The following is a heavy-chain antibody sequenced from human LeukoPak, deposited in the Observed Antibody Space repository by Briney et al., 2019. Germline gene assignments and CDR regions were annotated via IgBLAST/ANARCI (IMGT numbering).Heavy chain of an antibody. CDR3: ARDDDGRGYPDY. V-gene: IGHV4-4*07. D-gene: IGHD3-22*01. CDR1: GGSIRSYY. CDR2: IYASGTT. Sequence: SETLSLTCTVSGGSIRSYYWYWVRQSAGKGLEWIGRIYASGTTNYNPSLKSRVTMSLDTSKNQLSLKLRSLTAADSAVYYCARDDDGRGYPDYWGQGTLVTVSP. J-gene: IGHJ4*02.